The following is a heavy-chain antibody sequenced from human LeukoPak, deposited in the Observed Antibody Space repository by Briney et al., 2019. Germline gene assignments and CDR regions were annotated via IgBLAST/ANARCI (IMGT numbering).Heavy chain of an antibody. D-gene: IGHD6-13*01. CDR2: ISGSGGST. CDR3: AKDRPPWQQLGRYFDY. V-gene: IGHV3-23*01. Sequence: GGSLRLSCAASGFTFSSYAMSWVRQAPGKGLEWVSVISGSGGSTYYADSVKGRFTISRDNSKNTLYLQMNSLRAEDTAVYYCAKDRPPWQQLGRYFDYWGQGTLVTVSS. J-gene: IGHJ4*02. CDR1: GFTFSSYA.